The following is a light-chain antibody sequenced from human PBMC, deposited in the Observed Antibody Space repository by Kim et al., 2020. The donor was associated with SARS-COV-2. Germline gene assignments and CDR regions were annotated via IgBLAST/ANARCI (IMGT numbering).Light chain of an antibody. Sequence: PGERATLSCRASQSVRSNYLAWYQQKPGQAPRLLIYDASSRATGIRDRFSGSGSGTDFTLAISRLEPEDFAVYYCQQSGSSPRTFGQGTKVDIK. J-gene: IGKJ1*01. V-gene: IGKV3-20*01. CDR2: DAS. CDR1: QSVRSNY. CDR3: QQSGSSPRT.